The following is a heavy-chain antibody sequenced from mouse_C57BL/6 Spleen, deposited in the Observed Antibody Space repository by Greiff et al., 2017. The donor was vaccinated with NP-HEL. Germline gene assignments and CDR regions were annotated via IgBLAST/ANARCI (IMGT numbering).Heavy chain of an antibody. V-gene: IGHV1-50*01. J-gene: IGHJ4*01. D-gene: IGHD1-1*01. CDR3: ARRGVDYGSSYSYAMDY. Sequence: VQLQQPGAELVKPGASVKLSCKASGYTFTSYWMQWVKQRPGQGLEWIGEIDPSDSYTNYNQKFKGKATLPVDTSSSTAYMQLSSLTSEDSAVYYCARRGVDYGSSYSYAMDYWGQGTSVTVSS. CDR1: GYTFTSYW. CDR2: IDPSDSYT.